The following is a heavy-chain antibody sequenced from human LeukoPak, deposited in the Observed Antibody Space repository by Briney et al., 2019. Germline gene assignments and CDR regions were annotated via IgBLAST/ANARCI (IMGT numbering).Heavy chain of an antibody. Sequence: ASVTVSCKAAGYTFTKYAIQWVRQAPGQRLEWMGWINAGNGNTKYSQKLQGRVTITRDTSASTAYMELSSLRSEDTAVYYCARVPAGTGFDYWGQGTLVTVSS. CDR3: ARVPAGTGFDY. J-gene: IGHJ4*02. CDR2: INAGNGNT. CDR1: GYTFTKYA. V-gene: IGHV1-3*01. D-gene: IGHD6-19*01.